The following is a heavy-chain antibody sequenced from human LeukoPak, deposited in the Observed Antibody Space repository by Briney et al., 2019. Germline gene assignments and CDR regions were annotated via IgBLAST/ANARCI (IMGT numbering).Heavy chain of an antibody. V-gene: IGHV1-2*02. J-gene: IGHJ4*02. CDR3: ASFAGYSSGWYRGNFDY. CDR1: GYTFTGYY. Sequence: ASVKVSCKASGYTFTGYYMHWVRQAPGQGLGWMGWINPNSGGTNYAQKFQGRVTMTRATSISTAYMELSRLRSDDTAVYYCASFAGYSSGWYRGNFDYWGQGTLVTVSS. CDR2: INPNSGGT. D-gene: IGHD6-19*01.